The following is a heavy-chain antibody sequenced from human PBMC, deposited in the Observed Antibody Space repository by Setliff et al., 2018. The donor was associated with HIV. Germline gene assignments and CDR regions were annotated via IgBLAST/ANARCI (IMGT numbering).Heavy chain of an antibody. J-gene: IGHJ1*01. CDR2: LWRDEVGE. CDR1: GFTFSSHW. D-gene: IGHD3-16*01. CDR3: GNKGGQV. V-gene: IGHV3-33*08. Sequence: PGGSLRLSCAASGFTFSSHWMSWVRQAPGKGLEWVSLLWRDEVGEYYADSVKGRFSISRDRSRNTVSLQMSSLRVEDTATYYCGNKGGQVWGPGTQVTVSS.